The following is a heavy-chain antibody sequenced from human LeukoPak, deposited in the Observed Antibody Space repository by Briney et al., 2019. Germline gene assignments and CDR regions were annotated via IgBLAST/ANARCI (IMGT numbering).Heavy chain of an antibody. V-gene: IGHV4-59*11. D-gene: IGHD6-19*01. J-gene: IGHJ4*02. CDR1: GGSITSHY. CDR2: IYYSGST. Sequence: PSETLSLTCTVSGGSITSHYWSWIRQPPGKGLEWIGYIYYSGSTNYNPALKSRVTISIDTSKKQFSLKLSSVTAADTAVYYCARDYSSGWYGLWGQGTLVTVSS. CDR3: ARDYSSGWYGL.